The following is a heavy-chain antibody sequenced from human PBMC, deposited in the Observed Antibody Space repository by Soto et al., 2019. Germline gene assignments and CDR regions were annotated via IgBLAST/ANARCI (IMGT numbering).Heavy chain of an antibody. CDR2: IYYSGST. J-gene: IGHJ3*02. CDR1: GGSISSGGYY. CDR3: ARDSAITSGGVSAFDI. Sequence: SETLSLTCTVSGGSISSGGYYWSRIRQHPGKGLEWIGYIYYSGSTYYNPSLKSRVTVSVDTSKNQFSLKLSSVTAADTAVYYCARDSAITSGGVSAFDIWGQGTMVT. V-gene: IGHV4-31*03. D-gene: IGHD3-16*01.